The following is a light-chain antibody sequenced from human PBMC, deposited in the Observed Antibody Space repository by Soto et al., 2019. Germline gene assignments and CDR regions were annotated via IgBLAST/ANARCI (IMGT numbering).Light chain of an antibody. CDR3: SSFTSSVTYV. CDR2: EVT. Sequence: QSALTQPASVSGSPGQSITISCTGTSSDVGGYNYVSWYQLHPGKAPEVLIYEVTRRPSGVSNRFSGSKSGNTASLTISGLQAEDEADYYCSSFTSSVTYVFGTGTKVTVL. CDR1: SSDVGGYNY. V-gene: IGLV2-14*01. J-gene: IGLJ1*01.